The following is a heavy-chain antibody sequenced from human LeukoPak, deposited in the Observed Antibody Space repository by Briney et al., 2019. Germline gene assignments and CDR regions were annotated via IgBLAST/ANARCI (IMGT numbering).Heavy chain of an antibody. J-gene: IGHJ4*02. CDR1: GFTFSSYA. Sequence: GGSLSLSCIVSGFTFSSYAVNWVRQAPGEGLEWVSTISDSGGSTYSADSVKGRFTICRDNSRIMPDLQMNNLRAEATAVYYCAKDRKSDAYAEYDYWGQGTLVTVSS. V-gene: IGHV3-23*01. CDR2: ISDSGGST. CDR3: AKDRKSDAYAEYDY. D-gene: IGHD1-14*01.